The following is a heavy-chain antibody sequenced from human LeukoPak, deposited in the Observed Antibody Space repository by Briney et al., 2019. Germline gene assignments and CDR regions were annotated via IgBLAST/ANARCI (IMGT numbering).Heavy chain of an antibody. CDR3: AKDTVSIVGAAGTGYFDY. V-gene: IGHV3-9*01. Sequence: GRSLRLSCAASGFTFDDYATHWVRQAPGKGLEWVSGISWNSGSIGYADSVKGRFTISRDNAKNSLYLQMNSLRAEDTALYYCAKDTVSIVGAAGTGYFDYWGQGTLVTVSS. CDR1: GFTFDDYA. J-gene: IGHJ4*02. CDR2: ISWNSGSI. D-gene: IGHD6-13*01.